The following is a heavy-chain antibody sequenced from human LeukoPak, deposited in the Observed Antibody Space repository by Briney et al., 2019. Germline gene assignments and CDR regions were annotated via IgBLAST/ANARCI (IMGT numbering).Heavy chain of an antibody. CDR1: GFTFSSYA. CDR2: ISGSGGST. V-gene: IGHV3-23*01. D-gene: IGHD3-10*01. J-gene: IGHJ3*02. Sequence: GGSLRLSCAASGFTFSSYAMSWVRQAPGKGLEWVSAISGSGGSTYYADSVKGRFTISRDNSKNTLYLQMNSLRAEDTAVYYCAKDMYYYGSGSHYPPQLLDAFEIWGQGTTVTVSS. CDR3: AKDMYYYGSGSHYPPQLLDAFEI.